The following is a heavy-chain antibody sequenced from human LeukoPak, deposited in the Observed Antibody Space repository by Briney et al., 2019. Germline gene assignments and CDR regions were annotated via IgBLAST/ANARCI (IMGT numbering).Heavy chain of an antibody. CDR2: ISGSGGST. D-gene: IGHD3-22*01. J-gene: IGHJ4*02. CDR1: GFTFSSYA. V-gene: IGHV3-23*01. CDR3: AKGTYYYDSNGSVFDY. Sequence: PGGSLRLSCAVSGFTFSSYAMSWVRQAPGKGLEWVSTISGSGGSTYYADSVKGRFTISRDNSKNTLYLQMNSLRAEDMAVYYCAKGTYYYDSNGSVFDYWGQGTLVTVSS.